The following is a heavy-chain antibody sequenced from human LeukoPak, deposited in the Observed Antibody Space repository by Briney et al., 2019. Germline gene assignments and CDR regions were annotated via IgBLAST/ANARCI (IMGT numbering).Heavy chain of an antibody. D-gene: IGHD3-22*01. CDR3: ARDFEYYYDTKWYAFDI. CDR1: GYPFTDQF. Sequence: ASVKVSCKASGYPFTDQFINWVRQAPGRGLEWMGWINPNSGGTNYAQKFQGRVTMTRDTSISTAYMELSRLRSDDTAVYYCARDFEYYYDTKWYAFDIWGQGTMVAASS. V-gene: IGHV1-2*02. CDR2: INPNSGGT. J-gene: IGHJ3*02.